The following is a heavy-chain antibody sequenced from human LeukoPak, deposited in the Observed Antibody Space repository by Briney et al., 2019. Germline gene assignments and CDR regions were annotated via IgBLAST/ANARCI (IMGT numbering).Heavy chain of an antibody. J-gene: IGHJ4*02. D-gene: IGHD3-22*01. CDR1: GFAFSSYA. CDR2: VDGGGGRT. CDR3: AKDFYDSSGSRYDY. Sequence: PGGSLRLSCTASGFAFSSYAMSWVRQAPGVGLEWVSAVDGGGGRTWHADSVRGRFTTSRDNSKNTLFMQMNSLRAEDTAVYYCAKDFYDSSGSRYDYWGQGTLVTVSS. V-gene: IGHV3-23*01.